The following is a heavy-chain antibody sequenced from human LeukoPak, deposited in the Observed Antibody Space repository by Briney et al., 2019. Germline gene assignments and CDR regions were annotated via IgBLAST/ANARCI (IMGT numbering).Heavy chain of an antibody. Sequence: GGSLRLSCAASGFSFSTYGMHWVRQAPGKGLEWVAFIRHDASSQYYADSVKGRFTISRDSSKDALYLQMNSLRTEDTAVYFCAKDRLEFYGSARYYFDSWGQGSLVTVSS. CDR3: AKDRLEFYGSARYYFDS. D-gene: IGHD3-10*01. V-gene: IGHV3-30*02. CDR1: GFSFSTYG. CDR2: IRHDASSQ. J-gene: IGHJ4*02.